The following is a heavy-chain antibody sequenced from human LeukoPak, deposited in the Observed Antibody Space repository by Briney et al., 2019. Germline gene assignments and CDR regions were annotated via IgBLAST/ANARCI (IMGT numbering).Heavy chain of an antibody. Sequence: PGGSLRLSCAASGFTVSTTYMSWVRQAPGKGLEWVSVMYGGGSTYYADSVKGRFTISRDSPTNMVFLEMNSLRAEDTAVYYSARGHGAYSSVPYRYYGMDVWGQGTTVAVSS. CDR1: GFTVSTTY. V-gene: IGHV3-66*01. CDR2: MYGGGST. J-gene: IGHJ6*02. D-gene: IGHD6-25*01. CDR3: ARGHGAYSSVPYRYYGMDV.